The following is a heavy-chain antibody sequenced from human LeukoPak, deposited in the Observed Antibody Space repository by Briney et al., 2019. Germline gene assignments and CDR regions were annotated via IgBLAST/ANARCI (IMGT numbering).Heavy chain of an antibody. CDR2: IIPILGIA. CDR3: ARDSGDLKFGGLLEEDWFDP. J-gene: IGHJ5*02. V-gene: IGHV1-69*04. CDR1: GGTFSSYA. D-gene: IGHD3-10*01. Sequence: ASVKVSCKASGGTFSSYAISWVRQAPGQGLEWMGRIIPILGIANYAQKFQGRVTITADKSTSTAYMELSSLRSEDTAVYYCARDSGDLKFGGLLEEDWFDPWGQGTLVTVSS.